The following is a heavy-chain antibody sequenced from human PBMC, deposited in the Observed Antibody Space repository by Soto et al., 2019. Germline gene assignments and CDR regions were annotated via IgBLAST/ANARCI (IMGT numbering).Heavy chain of an antibody. D-gene: IGHD2-21*02. Sequence: QVQLVQSGAEVKKPGASVKVSCKASGYTFTSYGISWVRQAPGQGLEWMGWISAYNGNTNYAQKLQGRVTMTTDTSTSKAYMELRSLRSDDTAVYYCARDYVYCGGDCYSGWYFDLWGRGTLVTVSS. CDR2: ISAYNGNT. CDR1: GYTFTSYG. V-gene: IGHV1-18*01. CDR3: ARDYVYCGGDCYSGWYFDL. J-gene: IGHJ2*01.